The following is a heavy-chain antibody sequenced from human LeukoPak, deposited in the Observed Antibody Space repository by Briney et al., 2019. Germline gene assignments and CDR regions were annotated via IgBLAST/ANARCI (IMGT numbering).Heavy chain of an antibody. Sequence: GGSLRLSCAASGFTFSSYDMHWVRQATGKGLEWVSAIGTAGDTYYPGSVKGRFTISRENAKNSLYLQMNSLRAEDTAVYYCARSMTTVVSGAFDIWGQGTMVTVSS. D-gene: IGHD4-23*01. CDR2: IGTAGDT. V-gene: IGHV3-13*01. CDR1: GFTFSSYD. J-gene: IGHJ3*02. CDR3: ARSMTTVVSGAFDI.